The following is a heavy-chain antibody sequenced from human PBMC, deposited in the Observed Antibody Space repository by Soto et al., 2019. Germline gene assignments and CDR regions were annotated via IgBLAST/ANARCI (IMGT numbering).Heavy chain of an antibody. Sequence: ASVKVSCKASGYTFASYTITWVRQAPGQGLEGLGWVNAYNGNTKYAQNLQGRVTMTTDTPTSTAYMELSRLRSDDTAVYYCASDSPYSSSWYRDYYYGMDVWGQGTTVTAP. J-gene: IGHJ6*02. CDR3: ASDSPYSSSWYRDYYYGMDV. D-gene: IGHD6-13*01. CDR1: GYTFASYT. V-gene: IGHV1-18*04. CDR2: VNAYNGNT.